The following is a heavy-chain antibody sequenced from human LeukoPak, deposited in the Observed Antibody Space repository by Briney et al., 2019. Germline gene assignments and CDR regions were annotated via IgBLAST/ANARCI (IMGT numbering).Heavy chain of an antibody. J-gene: IGHJ5*02. V-gene: IGHV4-4*07. CDR3: VRSGYFSGSYFDP. D-gene: IGHD3-22*01. CDR1: GGSISGYF. Sequence: SETLSLTCTVSGGSISGYFWGWIRQPAGSGLEWIGRVYSSGDTDYNPSLGSRVAMSLDTSKNQFSLRVNSVTAADTAVYYCVRSGYFSGSYFDPWSQGILVTVSS. CDR2: VYSSGDT.